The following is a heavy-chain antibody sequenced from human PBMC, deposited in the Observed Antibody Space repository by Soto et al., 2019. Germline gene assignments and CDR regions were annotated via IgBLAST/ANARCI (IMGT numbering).Heavy chain of an antibody. D-gene: IGHD6-19*01. J-gene: IGHJ6*02. Sequence: GASVKVSCKASGYTFTSYYMHWVRQAPGQGLEWMGIINPSGGSTSYAQKFQGRVTMTRDTSTSTVYMELSSLRSEDTAVYYCARDLPLIAVAAKPGPYYGMDVWGQGTTVTVSS. CDR1: GYTFTSYY. V-gene: IGHV1-46*01. CDR2: INPSGGST. CDR3: ARDLPLIAVAAKPGPYYGMDV.